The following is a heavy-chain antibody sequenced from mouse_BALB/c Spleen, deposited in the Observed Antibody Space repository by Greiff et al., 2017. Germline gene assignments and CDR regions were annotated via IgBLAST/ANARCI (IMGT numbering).Heavy chain of an antibody. CDR2: IYPGDGDT. Sequence: QVQLQQSGPELVKPGASVKISCKASGYAFSSSWMNWVKQRPGQGLEWIGRIYPGDGDTNYNGKFTGKATLTADKSSSTAYMQLSSLTSVDSAVYFCARAYYYAMDYWGQGTSVTVSS. D-gene: IGHD2-10*01. CDR3: ARAYYYAMDY. J-gene: IGHJ4*01. CDR1: GYAFSSSW. V-gene: IGHV1-82*01.